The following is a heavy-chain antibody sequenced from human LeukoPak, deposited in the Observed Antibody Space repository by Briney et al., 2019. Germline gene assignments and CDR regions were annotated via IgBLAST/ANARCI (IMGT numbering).Heavy chain of an antibody. CDR1: GFTFSSYA. Sequence: GGSLRLSCAASGFTFSSYAMSWVRQAPGKGLEWVSAISGSGGSTYYADSVKGRFTISRDNSKNTLYPQMNSLRAEDTAVYYCARDLVAGSDYWGQGTLVTVSS. CDR2: ISGSGGST. CDR3: ARDLVAGSDY. D-gene: IGHD6-19*01. J-gene: IGHJ4*02. V-gene: IGHV3-23*01.